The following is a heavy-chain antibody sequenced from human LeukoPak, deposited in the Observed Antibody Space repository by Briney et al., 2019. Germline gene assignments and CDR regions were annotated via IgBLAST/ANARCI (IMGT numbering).Heavy chain of an antibody. CDR3: ARDLIVVVNFDPPYFDY. D-gene: IGHD3-22*01. V-gene: IGHV1-18*01. CDR1: GYTFTSYG. CDR2: ISAYNGNT. Sequence: ASVKVSCKASGYTFTSYGISWVRQAPGQGLEWMGWISAYNGNTNYAQKFQGRVTMTTDTSTSTAYMELRSLRSDDTAVYYCARDLIVVVNFDPPYFDYWGQGTLVTVSS. J-gene: IGHJ4*02.